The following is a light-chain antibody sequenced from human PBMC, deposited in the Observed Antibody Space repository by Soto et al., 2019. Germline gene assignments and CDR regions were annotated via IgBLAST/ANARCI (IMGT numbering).Light chain of an antibody. V-gene: IGKV3-20*01. CDR3: QHLGGFT. J-gene: IGKJ3*01. CDR2: GAS. CDR1: QSVSSSY. Sequence: EIVLTQSPGTLSLSPGERATLSCRASQSVSSSYLAWYQQKPGQAPRLLIYGASSRATGIPDRFSGSGSETDFTLTISRLEPEDFAVYYCQHLGGFTFGPGTKVDIK.